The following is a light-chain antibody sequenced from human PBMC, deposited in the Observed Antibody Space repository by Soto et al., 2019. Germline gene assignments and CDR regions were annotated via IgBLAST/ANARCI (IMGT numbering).Light chain of an antibody. CDR1: SSDVGANNDY. CDR3: SSYTSSSTWV. V-gene: IGLV2-14*01. Sequence: QSAPTQPPSASGSPGQSVTISCTGTSSDVGANNDYVSWYQQHPGKVPKLMIYEVSNRPSGVSNRFSGSKSGNTASLTISGLQAEDEADYYCSSYTSSSTWVFGGGTKLTVL. J-gene: IGLJ3*02. CDR2: EVS.